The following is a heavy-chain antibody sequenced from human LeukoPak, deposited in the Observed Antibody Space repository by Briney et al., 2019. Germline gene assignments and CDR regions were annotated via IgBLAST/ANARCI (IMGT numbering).Heavy chain of an antibody. V-gene: IGHV4-30-4*01. CDR2: ISHSGSTY. J-gene: IGHJ4*02. D-gene: IGHD6-13*01. Sequence: SETLSLTCTVSGGSISSGDYYWSWIRPPPGQGLEWIGYISHSGSTYYYNPSLKSRVTMSVDTSKNQFSLKLSSVGAADTAVYYCVRDRSRPNPFFDSWGQGTLVTVSS. CDR3: VRDRSRPNPFFDS. CDR1: GGSISSGDYY.